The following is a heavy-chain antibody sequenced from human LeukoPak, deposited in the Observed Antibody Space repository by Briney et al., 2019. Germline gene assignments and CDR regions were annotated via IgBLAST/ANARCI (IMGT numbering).Heavy chain of an antibody. V-gene: IGHV1-2*06. CDR1: GYTFTNDY. Sequence: ASVKVSCXASGYTFTNDYLHWVRQAPGQGLEWMGRMNPNTGGTNYAQKFQGRVTMTRDTSISTAYMELTRLTSGDTAVYYCATSGYCSGGTCYNDAFYFWGQGTMVTVSS. D-gene: IGHD2-15*01. J-gene: IGHJ3*01. CDR3: ATSGYCSGGTCYNDAFYF. CDR2: MNPNTGGT.